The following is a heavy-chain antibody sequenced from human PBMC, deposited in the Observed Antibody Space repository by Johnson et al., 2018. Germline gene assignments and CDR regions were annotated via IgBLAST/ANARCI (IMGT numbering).Heavy chain of an antibody. CDR1: GYSFSNYW. Sequence: VQLVESGAEVKEHGESLEISCTGSGYSFSNYWIGWVRQMPGKGLEWMGIIYPGDSDTRYSPSFQGQAPISADKSISPGYLQWSSLKASDTAMYYCASPRGYSSGYYRDIWGQGTMVTVSS. CDR2: IYPGDSDT. J-gene: IGHJ3*02. V-gene: IGHV5-51*01. D-gene: IGHD3-22*01. CDR3: ASPRGYSSGYYRDI.